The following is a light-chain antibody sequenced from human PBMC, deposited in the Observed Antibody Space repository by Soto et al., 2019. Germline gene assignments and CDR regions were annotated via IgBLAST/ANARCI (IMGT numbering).Light chain of an antibody. V-gene: IGLV2-11*01. CDR3: CSYEGSKTLV. J-gene: IGLJ2*01. CDR2: DVS. CDR1: IHDIGGYNF. Sequence: QSVLTQPRSVSGSPGQSITISCSGTIHDIGGYNFISWYQQHPGTAPKIIIYDVSKRPSGVPDRFSGSTSGNTASLTISGLQTEDDAFYFCCSYEGSKTLVFGGGTKLTVL.